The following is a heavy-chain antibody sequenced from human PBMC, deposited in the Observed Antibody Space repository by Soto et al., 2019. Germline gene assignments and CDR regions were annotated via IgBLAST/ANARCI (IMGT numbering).Heavy chain of an antibody. CDR1: DFSLSTRAGG. CDR2: IYWDDDK. CDR3: AHRAYYYGSGSYYTH. D-gene: IGHD3-10*01. V-gene: IGHV2-5*02. Sequence: GSPATLVNTALTFTLTSAVSDFSLSTRAGGVSWYLQLAGKALEWLALIYWDDDKRYRPSLKSRLTIVKDTSKNLVILVMTNMDPEDTATYYCAHRAYYYGSGSYYTHWGQGILVTVSS. J-gene: IGHJ4*02.